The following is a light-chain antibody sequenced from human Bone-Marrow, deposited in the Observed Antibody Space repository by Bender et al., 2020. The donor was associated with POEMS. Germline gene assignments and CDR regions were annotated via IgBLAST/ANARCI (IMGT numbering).Light chain of an antibody. V-gene: IGLV2-11*01. CDR1: SSDVGGYNY. J-gene: IGLJ1*01. Sequence: QSALTQPRSVSGSPGQSVTISCTGTSSDVGGYNYVPWYQQPPGKAPKLMIYDVSKRPSGVPDRFSGSKSGDTASLTISGLQAEDEGDYYCCSFAGSYNVVFGTGTKVTVL. CDR2: DVS. CDR3: CSFAGSYNVV.